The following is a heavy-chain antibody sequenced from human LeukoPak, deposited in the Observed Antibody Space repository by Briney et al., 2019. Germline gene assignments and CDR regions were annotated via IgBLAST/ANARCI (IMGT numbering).Heavy chain of an antibody. Sequence: SETLSLTCTVSGGSISSYYWSWIRQPPGKGLEWIGYIYYSGSTNYNPSLKSRVTISVDTSKNQFSLKLSSVTAADTAVYYCARGCYRGGSCSNFDYWGQGTLVTVSS. J-gene: IGHJ4*02. D-gene: IGHD2-15*01. CDR3: ARGCYRGGSCSNFDY. V-gene: IGHV4-59*01. CDR1: GGSISSYY. CDR2: IYYSGST.